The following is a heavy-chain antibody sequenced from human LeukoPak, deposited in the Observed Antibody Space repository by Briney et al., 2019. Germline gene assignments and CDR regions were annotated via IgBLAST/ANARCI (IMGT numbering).Heavy chain of an antibody. J-gene: IGHJ3*02. CDR1: GGSISSSSYY. CDR2: IYYSGST. D-gene: IGHD3-9*01. Sequence: SETLSLTCTVSGGSISSSSYYWGWIRQPPGKGLEWIGSIYYSGSTYYNPSLKSRVTISVDTSKNQFSLKLSSVTAADTAVYYCARDYARGYSDWLPDAFDIWGQGTMVTVSS. CDR3: ARDYARGYSDWLPDAFDI. V-gene: IGHV4-39*07.